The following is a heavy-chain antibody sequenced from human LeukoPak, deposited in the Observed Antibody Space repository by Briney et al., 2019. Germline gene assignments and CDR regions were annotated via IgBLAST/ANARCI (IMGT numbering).Heavy chain of an antibody. CDR1: GFTFSSYW. J-gene: IGHJ6*03. D-gene: IGHD5-24*01. CDR2: INSDGSST. CDR3: ARRGVDGYPSIGVEYYYYYMDV. Sequence: PGGSLRLSCAASGFTFSSYWMYWVRQAPGKGLVWVSRINSDGSSTSYADSVKGRFTISRDNAKNTLYLQMNSLRAEDTAVYYCARRGVDGYPSIGVEYYYYYMDVWGKGTTVTISS. V-gene: IGHV3-74*01.